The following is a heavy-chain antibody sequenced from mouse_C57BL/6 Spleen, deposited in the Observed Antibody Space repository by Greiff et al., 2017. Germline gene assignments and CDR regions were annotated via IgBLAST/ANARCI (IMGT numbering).Heavy chain of an antibody. CDR1: GFTFTDYY. Sequence: DVQLVESGGGLVQPGGSLSLSCAASGFTFTDYYMSWVRQPPGKALEWLGFIRNKANGYTTEYSASVKGRFTISRDNSQSILYLQMNALGAEDSATYYCARFPIYYYGSSSYYYAMDYWGQGTSVTVSS. V-gene: IGHV7-3*01. CDR2: IRNKANGYTT. CDR3: ARFPIYYYGSSSYYYAMDY. D-gene: IGHD1-1*01. J-gene: IGHJ4*01.